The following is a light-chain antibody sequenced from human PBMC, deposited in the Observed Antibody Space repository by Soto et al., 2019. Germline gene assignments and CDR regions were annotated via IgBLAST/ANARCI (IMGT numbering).Light chain of an antibody. Sequence: QSVLTQPASVSGSPGQSITISCTVTSSDVGGYNYVSWYQQHPGKAPKLMIYDVSNRPSGVSNRFSGSKSGNTASLTISGLQAEDEADYYCSSYTSSSTLEGVFGTGTKVTVL. CDR3: SSYTSSSTLEGV. J-gene: IGLJ1*01. CDR2: DVS. V-gene: IGLV2-14*01. CDR1: SSDVGGYNY.